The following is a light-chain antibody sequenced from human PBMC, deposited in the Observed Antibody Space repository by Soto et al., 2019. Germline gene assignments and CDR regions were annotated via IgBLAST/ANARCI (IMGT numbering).Light chain of an antibody. J-gene: IGKJ2*01. CDR1: QDISNY. V-gene: IGKV1-33*01. Sequence: DLQMPQSPSSLSASVGDRVTITCQASQDISNYLNWYQQKSGKAPKLLIYDASNLETGVPSRFSGSGSGTDFTFTISSLQPEDLATYFCLQYDILPYSFGQGTKLEI. CDR3: LQYDILPYS. CDR2: DAS.